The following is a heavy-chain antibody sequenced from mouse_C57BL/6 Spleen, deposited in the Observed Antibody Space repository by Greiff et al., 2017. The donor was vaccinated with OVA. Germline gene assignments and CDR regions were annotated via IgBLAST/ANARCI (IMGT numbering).Heavy chain of an antibody. CDR2: IIPNNGGT. V-gene: IGHV1-18*01. D-gene: IGHD1-1*01. Sequence: EVKLVESGPELVKPGASVKIPCKASGYTFTDYNMDWVKQSHGKSLEWIGDIIPNNGGTIYNQKFKGKATLTVDKSSSTAYMELRSLTSEDTAVYYCARRGTVGFDYWGQGTTLTVSS. CDR1: GYTFTDYN. J-gene: IGHJ2*01. CDR3: ARRGTVGFDY.